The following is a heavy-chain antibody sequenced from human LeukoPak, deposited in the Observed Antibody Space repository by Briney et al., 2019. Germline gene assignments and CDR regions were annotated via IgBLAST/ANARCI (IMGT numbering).Heavy chain of an antibody. J-gene: IGHJ6*03. CDR2: IKTDGSIT. CDR1: GFSFSVYW. Sequence: GGSLRLSCAASGFSFSVYWMHWVRQAPGKGPVWVSRIKTDGSITDYAGFVKGRFTISRDNAKNTLYLQMNSLRAEDTAVYYCARDPLLYSSGWYTLGYYYYYYMDVWGKGTTVTVSS. CDR3: ARDPLLYSSGWYTLGYYYYYYMDV. V-gene: IGHV3-74*01. D-gene: IGHD6-19*01.